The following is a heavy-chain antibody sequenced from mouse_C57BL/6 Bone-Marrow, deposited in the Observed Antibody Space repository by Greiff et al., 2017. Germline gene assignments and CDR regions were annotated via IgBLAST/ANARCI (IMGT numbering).Heavy chain of an antibody. Sequence: VQLQQSGPELVKPGASVKISCKASGYSFTDYNMNWVKQSNGKSLEWIGVINPNYGTTSYNQQFKGKATLTVDQSSSAAYMQLNSLTSEDSAVXYCARSDYYGSSPYCYAMDYWGQGTSVTVSS. CDR3: ARSDYYGSSPYCYAMDY. J-gene: IGHJ4*01. CDR2: INPNYGTT. CDR1: GYSFTDYN. D-gene: IGHD1-1*01. V-gene: IGHV1-39*01.